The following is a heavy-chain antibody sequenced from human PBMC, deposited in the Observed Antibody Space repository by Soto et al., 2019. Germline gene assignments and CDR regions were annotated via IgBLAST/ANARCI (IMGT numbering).Heavy chain of an antibody. D-gene: IGHD2-2*01. CDR2: IYHSGST. CDR3: ARAIGYCISTSCYEGRGFAY. J-gene: IGHJ4*02. V-gene: IGHV4-30-2*01. Sequence: SETLSLTCAVSGGSSSSGGYSWSGIRQPPGKGLEWIGYIYHSGSTYYNPSLKSRVTISVDRSKNQFSLKLSSVTAADTAVYYCARAIGYCISTSCYEGRGFAYRGQGTLVTVSS. CDR1: GGSSSSGGYS.